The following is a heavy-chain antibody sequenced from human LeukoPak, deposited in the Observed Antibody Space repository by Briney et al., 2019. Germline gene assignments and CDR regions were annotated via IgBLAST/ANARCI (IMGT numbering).Heavy chain of an antibody. J-gene: IGHJ4*02. CDR3: AKAGVRGVISTHFDY. D-gene: IGHD3-10*01. V-gene: IGHV3-23*01. CDR2: ISGSGGST. Sequence: GGSLRLSCAASGFTFNNYAMSWVRQAPGKGLEWVSAISGSGGSTYYADSVKGRFTISRDNSKNTLYLQMNSLRAEDTAVYYCAKAGVRGVISTHFDYWGQGTLVTVSS. CDR1: GFTFNNYA.